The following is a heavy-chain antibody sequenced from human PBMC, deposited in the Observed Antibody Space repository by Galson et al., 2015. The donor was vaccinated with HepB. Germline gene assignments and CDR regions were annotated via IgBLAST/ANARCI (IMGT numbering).Heavy chain of an antibody. Sequence: SVKVSCKASGGTFSSYAISWVRQAPGQGLEWMGGIIPIFGTANYAQKFQGRVTITADESTSTAYMELSSLRSEDTAVYYCASRSQGYFDWLYYYYYMDVWGKGTTVTVSS. J-gene: IGHJ6*03. CDR2: IIPIFGTA. D-gene: IGHD3-9*01. V-gene: IGHV1-69*13. CDR3: ASRSQGYFDWLYYYYYMDV. CDR1: GGTFSSYA.